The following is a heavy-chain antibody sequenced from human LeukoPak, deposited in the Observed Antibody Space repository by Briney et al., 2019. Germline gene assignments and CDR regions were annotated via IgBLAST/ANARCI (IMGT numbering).Heavy chain of an antibody. CDR3: ARAIAVAGTSLDAFDI. CDR2: MNPNSGNT. CDR1: GYTFTSYD. D-gene: IGHD6-19*01. Sequence: ASVKVSCKASGYTFTSYDINWVRQATGQGLEWMGWMNPNSGNTGYAQKFQGRVTITRNTSISTAYMELSSLRSEDTAVYYCARAIAVAGTSLDAFDIWGQGTMVTVSS. J-gene: IGHJ3*02. V-gene: IGHV1-8*03.